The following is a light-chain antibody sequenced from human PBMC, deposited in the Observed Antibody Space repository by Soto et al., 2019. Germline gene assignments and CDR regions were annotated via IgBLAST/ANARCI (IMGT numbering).Light chain of an antibody. CDR1: QSVSSSY. Sequence: EIVLTQSPGTLSLSPGERATLSCRASQSVSSSYLAWYQQKPGQAPRLLMYAASSRATGIPDRFSGSGSGTDFTLTICRLEPEDFEVYYCQQYGSSPPFTCGQGTKLEIK. V-gene: IGKV3-20*01. CDR2: AAS. CDR3: QQYGSSPPFT. J-gene: IGKJ2*01.